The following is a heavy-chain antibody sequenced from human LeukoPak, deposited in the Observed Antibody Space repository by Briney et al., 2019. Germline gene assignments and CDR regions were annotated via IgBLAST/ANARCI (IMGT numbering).Heavy chain of an antibody. CDR3: ASTRITMVRGVPLDY. V-gene: IGHV1-2*02. J-gene: IGHJ4*02. CDR1: GYTFTGYY. CDR2: INPNSGGT. D-gene: IGHD3-10*01. Sequence: ASVKVSCKASGYTFTGYYMHWVRQAPGQGLEWMGWINPNSGGTNYAQKFQGRVTMTRDTSISTAYMELSRLRSDDTAVYYCASTRITMVRGVPLDYWGQGTLVTVSS.